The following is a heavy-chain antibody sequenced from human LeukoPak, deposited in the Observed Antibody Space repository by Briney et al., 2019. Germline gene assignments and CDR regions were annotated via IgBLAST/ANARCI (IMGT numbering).Heavy chain of an antibody. V-gene: IGHV4-4*02. D-gene: IGHD3-22*01. CDR2: IYHSGST. CDR1: GGSISSTNW. Sequence: SETLSLTCAVSGGSISSTNWWSWVRQPPGKGLEWIGEIYHSGSTNYNPSLKSRVTISVDKSKNQFSLRLSSVTAADTAVYYCAKKYYYDSRPLDYWGQGTLVTVSS. J-gene: IGHJ4*02. CDR3: AKKYYYDSRPLDY.